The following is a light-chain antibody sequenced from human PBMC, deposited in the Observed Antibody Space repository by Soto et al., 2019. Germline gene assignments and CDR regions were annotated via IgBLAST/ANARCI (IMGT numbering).Light chain of an antibody. V-gene: IGKV1-33*01. CDR3: QQYDKTLLA. CDR1: QDISNY. CDR2: DAS. J-gene: IGKJ4*01. Sequence: DIQMTQSPSFLSASVGDRVTITCQASQDISNYLNWYKQKPGKAPKLLIYDASNLETGVPSRFSGSVSGTDFTFTIRSLQPEDIATYYCQQYDKTLLAFGGGTKVEIK.